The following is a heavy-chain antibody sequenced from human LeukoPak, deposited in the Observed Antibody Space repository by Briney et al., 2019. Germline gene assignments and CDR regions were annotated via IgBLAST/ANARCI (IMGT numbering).Heavy chain of an antibody. Sequence: ASVNVSCKASGYTFTSYGISWVRQAPGLGLEWMGWIRAYNGNTNYAQKLKGRVTMTTDTSTSTAYMELRSLRSDDMAVYYCARVTFLSEWELKPFDYWGQGTLVTVSS. J-gene: IGHJ4*02. D-gene: IGHD1-26*01. CDR2: IRAYNGNT. V-gene: IGHV1-18*03. CDR1: GYTFTSYG. CDR3: ARVTFLSEWELKPFDY.